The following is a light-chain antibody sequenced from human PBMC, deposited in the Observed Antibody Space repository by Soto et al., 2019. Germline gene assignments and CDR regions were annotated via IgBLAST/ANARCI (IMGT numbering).Light chain of an antibody. CDR3: QQCYSYPPT. CDR2: KAS. J-gene: IGKJ1*01. Sequence: DIQMTQSPTTLSASVGDRVTITCRASQSINNWLAWYQQKPGKAPKVLIYKASNLQSGVPSRFSGSGSGTDFTLTISSLQSDDFATYYCQQCYSYPPTCGQGTTVDIK. CDR1: QSINNW. V-gene: IGKV1-5*03.